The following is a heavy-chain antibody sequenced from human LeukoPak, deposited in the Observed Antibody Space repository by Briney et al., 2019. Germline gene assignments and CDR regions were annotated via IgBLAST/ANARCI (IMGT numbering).Heavy chain of an antibody. V-gene: IGHV3-48*01. CDR2: ISSSSSTI. J-gene: IGHJ4*02. CDR3: ARDLVGATNY. CDR1: GFTFSSYS. D-gene: IGHD1-26*01. Sequence: SLRLSXAASGFTFSSYSMNWVRQAPGKGLEWVSYISSSSSTIYYADSVKGRFTISRDNAKNSLYLQMNSLRAEDTAVYYCARDLVGATNYWGQGTLVTVSS.